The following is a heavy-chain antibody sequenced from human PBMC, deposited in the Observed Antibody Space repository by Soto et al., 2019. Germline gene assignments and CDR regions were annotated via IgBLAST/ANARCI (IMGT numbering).Heavy chain of an antibody. V-gene: IGHV4-34*01. D-gene: IGHD4-17*01. Sequence: QVQLQQWGAGLLKPSETLSLTRAVYGGSFSGYYWSWIRQPPGKGLEWIGEINHSGSTNYNPSLKSRVTISVDTSKNQFSLKLSSVTAADTAVYYCARAYGDYYDYYYYMDVWGKGTTVTVSS. J-gene: IGHJ6*03. CDR2: INHSGST. CDR3: ARAYGDYYDYYYYMDV. CDR1: GGSFSGYY.